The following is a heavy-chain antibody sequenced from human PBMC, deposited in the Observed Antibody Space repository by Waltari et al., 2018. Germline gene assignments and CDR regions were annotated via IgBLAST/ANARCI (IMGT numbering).Heavy chain of an antibody. CDR2: IFHSGAA. CDR3: ARDLGSGGNSDY. V-gene: IGHV4-38-2*02. J-gene: IGHJ4*02. CDR1: GYSINSGYH. D-gene: IGHD2-21*02. Sequence: QVQLQESGPGLVKPSETLSLTSAVSGYSINSGYHWGWIRQPPGKGLEWLASIFHSGAASYNPSLKSRLTISIDRSKNQFSLKLSSVTAADTAVYYCARDLGSGGNSDYWGQGTLVTVFS.